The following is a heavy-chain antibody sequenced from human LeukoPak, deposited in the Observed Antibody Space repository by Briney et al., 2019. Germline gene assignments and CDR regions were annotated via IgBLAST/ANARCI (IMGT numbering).Heavy chain of an antibody. CDR1: GFTFSNYA. CDR2: ISYDGGSK. CDR3: ARDVAAAGTFFAGMDV. D-gene: IGHD6-13*01. V-gene: IGHV3-30-3*01. Sequence: GGSLRLSCAASGFTFSNYAIHWVRQAPGKGLEWVTVISYDGGSKFYADSVKGRFTISRDNSKNTLYLQMNSLRAKDTAVYYCARDVAAAGTFFAGMDVWGRGTTVTVSS. J-gene: IGHJ6*02.